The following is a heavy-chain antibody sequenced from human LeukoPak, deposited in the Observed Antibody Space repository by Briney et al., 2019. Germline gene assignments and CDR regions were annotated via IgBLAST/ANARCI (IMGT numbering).Heavy chain of an antibody. CDR1: GGSISSYY. D-gene: IGHD3-10*01. CDR2: VHYSGST. V-gene: IGHV4-59*01. J-gene: IGHJ5*02. CDR3: AMVRGPYRWFDP. Sequence: SETLSLTCTVSGGSISSYYWSWIRQPPGKGLESIGYVHYSGSTNYNPSLKSRVTISVDTSKNQFSLKLSSVTAADTAVYYCAMVRGPYRWFDPWGQGTLVTVSS.